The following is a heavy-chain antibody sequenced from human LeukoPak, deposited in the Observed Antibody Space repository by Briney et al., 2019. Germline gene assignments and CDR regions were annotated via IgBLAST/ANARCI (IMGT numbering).Heavy chain of an antibody. CDR1: GFTFSDYY. CDR3: AKDRPPGGSGSRYFDY. Sequence: GGSLRLSCAASGFTFSDYYMSWIRQAPGKGLEWVAFIQYDGTYKYYADSVKGRFTISRDNSKNTLYLQRNSLRAEDTAVYYCAKDRPPGGSGSRYFDYWGQGTLVTVSS. V-gene: IGHV3-30*02. J-gene: IGHJ4*02. CDR2: IQYDGTYK. D-gene: IGHD1-26*01.